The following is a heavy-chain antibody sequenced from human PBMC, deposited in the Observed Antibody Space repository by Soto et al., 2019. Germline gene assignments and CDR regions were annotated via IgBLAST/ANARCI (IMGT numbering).Heavy chain of an antibody. CDR3: AKRTSGSSWYDGFDWFDP. J-gene: IGHJ5*02. D-gene: IGHD6-13*01. V-gene: IGHV3-23*01. CDR2: ISGSGGST. CDR1: GFTFSSYA. Sequence: GGSLRLSCAASGFTFSSYAMSWVRQAPGKGLEWVSAISGSGGSTYYADSVKGRFTISRDNSKNTLYLQMNSLRAEDTAVYYCAKRTSGSSWYDGFDWFDPWGQGTLVTVSS.